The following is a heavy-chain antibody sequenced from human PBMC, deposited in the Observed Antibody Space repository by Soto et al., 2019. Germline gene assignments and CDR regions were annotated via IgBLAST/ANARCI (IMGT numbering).Heavy chain of an antibody. Sequence: PGGSLRLSCAASGFSFSRYAVMWVRQAPGKGQEWVAGMTGSGGDIRYADSVKGRFTISKDNSKNTLYLQMNSLGAEDTAIYYCAKDAVYNDGLWLVANWGQGTLVTVSS. D-gene: IGHD5-12*01. CDR3: AKDAVYNDGLWLVAN. J-gene: IGHJ4*02. CDR1: GFSFSRYA. CDR2: MTGSGGDI. V-gene: IGHV3-23*01.